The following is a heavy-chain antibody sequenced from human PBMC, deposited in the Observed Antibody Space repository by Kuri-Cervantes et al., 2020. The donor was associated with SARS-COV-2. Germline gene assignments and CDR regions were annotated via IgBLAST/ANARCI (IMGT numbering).Heavy chain of an antibody. CDR3: TTSPRYYYDSSGQSRSFDY. CDR1: GFTFSNAW. D-gene: IGHD3-22*01. Sequence: GGSLRLSCAASGFTFSNAWMSWVRQPPRKGLEWVGRIKSKTDGGTTDYAAPVKGRFTISRDDSKNTLYLKMNSLKTEDTAVYYCTTSPRYYYDSSGQSRSFDYWGQGTLVTVSS. CDR2: IKSKTDGGTT. J-gene: IGHJ4*02. V-gene: IGHV3-15*01.